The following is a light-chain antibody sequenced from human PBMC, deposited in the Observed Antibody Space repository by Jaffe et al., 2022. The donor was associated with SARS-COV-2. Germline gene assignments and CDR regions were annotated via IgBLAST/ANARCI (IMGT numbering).Light chain of an antibody. CDR2: DVS. Sequence: QSALTQPASVSGSPGQSITISCTGTSSDVGGYNHVSWYQKRPGKAPKLMIYDVSNRPSGVSNRFSGFKSGNTASLTISGLLPEDEADYYCSSYASSNTLVFGGGTKLTVL. CDR3: SSYASSNTLV. J-gene: IGLJ3*02. CDR1: SSDVGGYNH. V-gene: IGLV2-14*01.